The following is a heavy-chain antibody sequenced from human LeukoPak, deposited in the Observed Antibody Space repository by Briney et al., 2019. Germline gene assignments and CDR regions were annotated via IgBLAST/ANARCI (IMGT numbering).Heavy chain of an antibody. CDR3: ARGVYIAAAQYGY. CDR2: IYYSGTT. CDR1: GGSISSYY. V-gene: IGHV4-59*01. D-gene: IGHD6-13*01. J-gene: IGHJ4*02. Sequence: SETLPLTCTVSGGSISSYYWSWIRHPPGKGLEWIGYIYYSGTTNYNPSLKSRVTISVDTSKNQFSLKLSSVTAADTAVYYCARGVYIAAAQYGYWGQGTLVTVSS.